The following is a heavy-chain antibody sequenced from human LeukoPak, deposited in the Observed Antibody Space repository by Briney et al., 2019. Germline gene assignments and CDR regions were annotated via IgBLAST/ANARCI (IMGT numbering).Heavy chain of an antibody. CDR1: GLTFSSSS. V-gene: IGHV3-21*01. CDR3: ARPYISAHSLSD. D-gene: IGHD1-1*01. CDR2: ISTSSSYI. Sequence: PGGSLRLSCAASGLTFSSSSMHWVRQAPGKGLEWVSSISTSSSYIYYADSVKGRFTISRDNAKNSLFLQMNSLRVEDTAVYYCARPYISAHSLSDWGQGTLVTVSS. J-gene: IGHJ4*02.